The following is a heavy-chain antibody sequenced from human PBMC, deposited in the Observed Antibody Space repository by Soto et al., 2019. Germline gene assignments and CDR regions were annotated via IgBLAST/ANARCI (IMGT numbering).Heavy chain of an antibody. CDR3: AREYTAWPLAYGLDV. CDR1: GFTFSTYS. Sequence: GGSLRLSCVGSGFTFSTYSINWVRQAPGKGLEWVSSISSRSDIYYADSVKGRFTISRDSAKNSVSLQMNSLRAEDTAVYYCAREYTAWPLAYGLDVWGQGTTVTVSS. J-gene: IGHJ6*02. V-gene: IGHV3-21*01. D-gene: IGHD2-2*02. CDR2: ISSRSDI.